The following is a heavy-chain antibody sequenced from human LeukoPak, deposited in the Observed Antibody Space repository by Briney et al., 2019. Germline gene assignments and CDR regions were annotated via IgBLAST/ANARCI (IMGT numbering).Heavy chain of an antibody. V-gene: IGHV4-38-2*01. D-gene: IGHD6-13*01. J-gene: IGHJ4*02. CDR2: IYHSGST. CDR1: GYSISSGYY. CDR3: ARSVAAAVYFDC. Sequence: SETLSLTCAVSGYSISSGYYWGWIRQPPGKGLEWIGSIYHSGSTYYNPSHKSRVTISEYTPKIELPLKLSSGPAAETAVYYCARSVAAAVYFDCWGEGALATVSS.